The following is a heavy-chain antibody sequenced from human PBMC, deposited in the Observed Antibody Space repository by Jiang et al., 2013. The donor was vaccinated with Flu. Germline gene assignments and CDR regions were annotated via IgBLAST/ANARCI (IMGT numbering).Heavy chain of an antibody. D-gene: IGHD2-15*01. CDR3: SRDQVVVAARYNWFDP. CDR1: GGSFSGYY. CDR2: INHSGST. J-gene: IGHJ5*02. Sequence: ARLLKPSETLSLTCAVYGGSFSGYYWSWIRQPPGKGLEWIGEINHSGSTNYNPSLKSRVTISVDTSKNQFSLKLSSVTAADTAVYYCSRDQVVVAARYNWFDPWGQGTLVTVSS. V-gene: IGHV4-34*01.